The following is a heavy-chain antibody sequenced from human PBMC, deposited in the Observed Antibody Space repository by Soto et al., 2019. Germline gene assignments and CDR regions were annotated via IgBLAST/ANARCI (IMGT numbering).Heavy chain of an antibody. D-gene: IGHD1-26*01. CDR1: GFTVSSNY. CDR3: ARDAPGVGATYGYFDY. Sequence: EVQLVESGGGLVQPGGSLRLSCAASGFTVSSNYMSWVRQAPGKGLEWVSVIYSGGSTYYADSVKGRFTISRDNSKNTLYLQMNSLRAEDTAVYYWARDAPGVGATYGYFDYWGQGTLVTVSS. J-gene: IGHJ4*02. V-gene: IGHV3-66*01. CDR2: IYSGGST.